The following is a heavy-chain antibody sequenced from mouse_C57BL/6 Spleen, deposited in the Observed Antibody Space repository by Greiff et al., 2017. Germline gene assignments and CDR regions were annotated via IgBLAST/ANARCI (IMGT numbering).Heavy chain of an antibody. J-gene: IGHJ1*03. CDR2: INPSNGGT. Sequence: QVQLKQPGAELVRPGTSVKLSCKASGYTFTSYWLHWVKQRPGQGLEWIGNINPSNGGTNYNEKFKSKATLTVDKSSSTAYMPLSSLTSEDSAVYYCARGGAQAPWYFDVWGTGTTVTVSS. CDR1: GYTFTSYW. CDR3: ARGGAQAPWYFDV. V-gene: IGHV1-53*01. D-gene: IGHD3-2*02.